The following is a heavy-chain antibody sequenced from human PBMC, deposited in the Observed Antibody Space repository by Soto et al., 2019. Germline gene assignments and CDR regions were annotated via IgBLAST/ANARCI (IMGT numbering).Heavy chain of an antibody. D-gene: IGHD1-26*01. CDR1: GGSFSGYY. J-gene: IGHJ5*02. V-gene: IGHV4-34*01. CDR3: ARGTVKRWELRGMPWFDH. Sequence: SETLSLTCAVYGGSFSGYYWSWIRQPPGKGLEWIGEINHSGSTNYNPSLKSRVTISVDTSKNQFSLKLSSVTAADTAVYYCARGTVKRWELRGMPWFDHWGQGTLVTVSS. CDR2: INHSGST.